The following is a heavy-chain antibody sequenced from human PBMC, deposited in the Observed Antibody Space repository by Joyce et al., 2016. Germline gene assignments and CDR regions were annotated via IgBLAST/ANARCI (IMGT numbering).Heavy chain of an antibody. J-gene: IGHJ4*02. D-gene: IGHD3-3*01. CDR2: SSWDGGST. CDR3: AKDRGGFGVVISSYLDY. V-gene: IGHV3-43*01. Sequence: EVQLVESGGVVVQPGGSLRLSCAASGFTFDDYTMHWVRQAPGKGLEWVSLSSWDGGSTYYAGSVKGRFTISRDNSKNSLYLQMNSLRTEDTALYYCAKDRGGFGVVISSYLDYWGQGTLVTVSS. CDR1: GFTFDDYT.